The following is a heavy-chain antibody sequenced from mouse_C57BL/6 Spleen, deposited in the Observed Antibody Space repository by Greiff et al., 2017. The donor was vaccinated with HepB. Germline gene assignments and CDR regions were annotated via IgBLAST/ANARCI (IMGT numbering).Heavy chain of an antibody. CDR3: ARITTVVATDY. D-gene: IGHD1-1*01. J-gene: IGHJ2*01. V-gene: IGHV1-55*01. Sequence: QVQLQQPGAELVKPGASVKMSCKASGYTFTSYWITWVKQRPGQGLEWIGDIYPGSGSTNYNEKFKSKATLTVDTSSSTAYLQLSSLTSEDSAVYYCARITTVVATDYWGQGTTLTVSS. CDR2: IYPGSGST. CDR1: GYTFTSYW.